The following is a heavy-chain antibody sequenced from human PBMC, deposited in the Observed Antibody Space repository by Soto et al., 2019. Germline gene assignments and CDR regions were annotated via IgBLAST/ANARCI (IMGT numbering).Heavy chain of an antibody. J-gene: IGHJ6*02. CDR2: IYPGDSDT. V-gene: IGHV5-51*01. D-gene: IGHD3-10*01. CDR3: ARHGRRGSLLPVLDYYYGMDV. CDR1: GYTFTNHW. Sequence: EVQLVQSGAEVKKPGESLKISCKGSGYTFTNHWIGWVRQMPGKGLEWMGIIYPGDSDTRYSPSFQGQVTISDDKSITTAYLQWSSLKASDSAIYYCARHGRRGSLLPVLDYYYGMDVWGQGTTVTVSS.